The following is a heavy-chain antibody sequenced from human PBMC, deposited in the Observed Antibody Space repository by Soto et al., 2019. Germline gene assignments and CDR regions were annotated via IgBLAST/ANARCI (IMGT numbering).Heavy chain of an antibody. CDR3: ARDLSSSTSLFDY. Sequence: ASVKVSCKASGYTFSSYGISWVRQAPGQGLEWMGWISAYNGNINYARKFQGRVTMTTDTSTSTAFMELRSLRSDDTAVYFCARDLSSSTSLFDYWGQGTLVTVSS. CDR2: ISAYNGNI. CDR1: GYTFSSYG. D-gene: IGHD6-6*01. V-gene: IGHV1-18*01. J-gene: IGHJ4*02.